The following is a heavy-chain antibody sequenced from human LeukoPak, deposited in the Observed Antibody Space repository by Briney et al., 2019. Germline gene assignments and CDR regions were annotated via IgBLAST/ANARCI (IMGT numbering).Heavy chain of an antibody. V-gene: IGHV4-59*01. CDR2: IYYSGST. Sequence: SETLSLTCTVSGGSTSSYYWSWIRQPPGKGLEWIGYIYYSGSTNYNPSLKSRVTISVDTSKNQFSLRLSSVTAADTAVYYCARHIPSDIVVVRDWFDPWGQGTLVTVSS. CDR1: GGSTSSYY. D-gene: IGHD2-2*01. J-gene: IGHJ5*02. CDR3: ARHIPSDIVVVRDWFDP.